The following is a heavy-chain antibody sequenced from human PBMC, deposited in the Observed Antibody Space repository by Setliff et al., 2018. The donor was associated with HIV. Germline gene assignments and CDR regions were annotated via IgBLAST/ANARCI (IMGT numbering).Heavy chain of an antibody. J-gene: IGHJ3*02. V-gene: IGHV3-21*04. CDR2: ISSSSSYT. CDR3: ARDPAFGAFDI. CDR1: GFTFSSYV. Sequence: PGGSLRLSCSASGFTFSSYVMHWVRQAPGKGLEWVSYISSSSSYTHYADSVKGRFTISRDNVKNSLYLQMSSLRTEDTAVYFCARDPAFGAFDIWGQGTMVTVSS. D-gene: IGHD3-10*01.